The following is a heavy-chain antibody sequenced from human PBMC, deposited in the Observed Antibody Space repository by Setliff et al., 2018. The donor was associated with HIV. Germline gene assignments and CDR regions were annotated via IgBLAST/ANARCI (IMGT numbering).Heavy chain of an antibody. D-gene: IGHD3-22*01. J-gene: IGHJ5*02. Sequence: SVKVSCKASGGTFSNFAISWVRQAPGQGLERMGGIIPILGATNYAPKFHGRATIIADDSTSTAYMELSSLRTEDTAVYYCARLLGSDSRPYIPGHWFDPWGQGTLVTVSS. CDR1: GGTFSNFA. CDR2: IIPILGAT. V-gene: IGHV1-69*13. CDR3: ARLLGSDSRPYIPGHWFDP.